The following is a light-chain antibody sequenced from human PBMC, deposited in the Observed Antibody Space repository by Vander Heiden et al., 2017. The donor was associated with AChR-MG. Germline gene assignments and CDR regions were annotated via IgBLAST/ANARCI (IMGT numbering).Light chain of an antibody. CDR3: QHYDRSPLT. J-gene: IGKJ1*01. CDR1: QSVSSSY. V-gene: IGKV3-20*01. CDR2: GAT. Sequence: VFTQSPATLSLSPGERATLSCRASQSVSSSYFAWYQQKPGHAPRLLNSGATSRATGIPNMFGGSGCRKDFTLTISRLEQEDFAVYYCQHYDRSPLTFGQGTKVEIK.